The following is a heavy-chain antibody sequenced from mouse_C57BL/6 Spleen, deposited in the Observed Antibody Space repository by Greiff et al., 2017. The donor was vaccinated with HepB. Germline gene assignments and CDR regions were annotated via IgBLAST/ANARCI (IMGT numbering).Heavy chain of an antibody. V-gene: IGHV5-6-3*01. CDR1: GFTFSSYG. Sequence: EVQRVESGGGLVQPGGSLKLSCAASGFTFSSYGMSWVRQTPDKRLELVATINSNGGSTYYPDGVKGRFTISRDNAKNTLYLQMSSLKSEDTAMYYFARMARTINWGQGTTLTVSS. CDR2: INSNGGST. CDR3: ARMARTIN. J-gene: IGHJ2*01.